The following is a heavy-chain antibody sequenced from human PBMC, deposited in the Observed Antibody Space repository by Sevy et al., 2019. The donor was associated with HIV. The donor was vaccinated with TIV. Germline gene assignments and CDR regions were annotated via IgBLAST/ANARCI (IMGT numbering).Heavy chain of an antibody. V-gene: IGHV3-21*01. CDR3: ARDGGRITMVRGVKHLDY. CDR1: GFTFSSYS. D-gene: IGHD3-10*01. J-gene: IGHJ4*02. CDR2: ISSSSSYI. Sequence: GGSLRLSCAASGFTFSSYSMNWVRQAPGKGLEWVSSISSSSSYIYYADSVKGRFTISRDNAKNSLYLQMNSLRAEDTAVYYCARDGGRITMVRGVKHLDYWGQGTLVTVSS.